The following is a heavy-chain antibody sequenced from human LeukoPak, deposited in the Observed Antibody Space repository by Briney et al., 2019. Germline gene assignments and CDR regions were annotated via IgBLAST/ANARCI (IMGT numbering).Heavy chain of an antibody. V-gene: IGHV3-66*01. J-gene: IGHJ4*02. CDR1: GFTVSSNY. D-gene: IGHD6-19*01. CDR2: SYRGNTT. CDR3: ATYSSGRRGYYFDS. Sequence: GGSLRLSCAASGFTVSSNYMSWVRQAPGKGLEWVAISYRGNTTYCADSVRGRFTISRDKSKNRLHLQMNSLRAEDTAVYYCATYSSGRRGYYFDSWGQGTLVTVSS.